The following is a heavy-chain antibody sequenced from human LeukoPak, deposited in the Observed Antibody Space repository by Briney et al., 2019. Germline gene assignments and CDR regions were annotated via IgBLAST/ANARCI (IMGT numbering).Heavy chain of an antibody. Sequence: SETLSLTCAVYGGSFSGYYWSWIRQPPGKGLEWIGEINHSGSTNYNPSLKSQVTISVDTSKNQFSLRLSSVTAADTAVYYCARLGARDYWGQGTLVTVSS. J-gene: IGHJ4*02. CDR1: GGSFSGYY. CDR2: INHSGST. D-gene: IGHD3-16*01. V-gene: IGHV4-34*01. CDR3: ARLGARDY.